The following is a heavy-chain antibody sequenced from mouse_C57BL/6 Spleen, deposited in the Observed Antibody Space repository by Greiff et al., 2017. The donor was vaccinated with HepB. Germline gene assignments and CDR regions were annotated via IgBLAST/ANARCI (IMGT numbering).Heavy chain of an antibody. CDR3: ARTIYYYGSSPWYFDV. J-gene: IGHJ1*03. CDR2: INYDGSST. V-gene: IGHV5-16*01. CDR1: GFTFSDYY. Sequence: EVMLVESEGGLVQPGSSMKLSCTASGFTFSDYYMAWVRQVPEKGLEWVANINYDGSSTYYLDSLKSRFIISRDNAKNILYLQMSSLKSEDTATYYCARTIYYYGSSPWYFDVWGTGTTVTVSS. D-gene: IGHD1-1*01.